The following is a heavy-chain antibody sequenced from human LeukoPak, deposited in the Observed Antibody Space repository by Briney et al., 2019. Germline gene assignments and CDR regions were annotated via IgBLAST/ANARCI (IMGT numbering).Heavy chain of an antibody. CDR1: GFTFSSYA. V-gene: IGHV3-30-3*02. CDR2: ISYDGSNK. D-gene: IGHD2-21*02. CDR3: ASSVVTAIDY. J-gene: IGHJ4*02. Sequence: PGGSLRLSCAASGFTFSSYAIHWVRQAPGKGLEWVAVISYDGSNKYYAESVKGRLTISRDNSKTTLYLQMHSLRAEDTAVYYCASSVVTAIDYWGQGTLVTVSS.